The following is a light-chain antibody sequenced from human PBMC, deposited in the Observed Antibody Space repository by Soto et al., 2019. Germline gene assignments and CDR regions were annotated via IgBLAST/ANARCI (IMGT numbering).Light chain of an antibody. CDR3: SSYSISTAEL. CDR2: EVS. V-gene: IGLV2-14*01. CDR1: SSDVGGYDY. J-gene: IGLJ1*01. Sequence: QSVLTQPASVSGSPGQSITISCTGTSSDVGGYDYVSWYQLHPGKAPKPMVFEVSNRPSGVSYRFSGSKSGNTASLTISGLQAEDEADYFCSSYSISTAELFGTGTKVTVL.